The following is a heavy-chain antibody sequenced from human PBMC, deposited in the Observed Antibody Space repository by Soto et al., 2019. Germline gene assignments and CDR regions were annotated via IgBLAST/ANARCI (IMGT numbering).Heavy chain of an antibody. CDR1: GFTFSSYA. V-gene: IGHV3-30-3*01. CDR2: ISYDGSNK. CDR3: ARVPSSSGRAHFDY. Sequence: QVQLVESGGGVVQPGRSLRLSCAASGFTFSSYAMHWVRQAPGKGLEWVAVISYDGSNKYYADSVKGRFTISRDNSKTTLYLQINSLRAEDTAVYYCARVPSSSGRAHFDYWGQGTLVTVSS. J-gene: IGHJ4*02. D-gene: IGHD2-15*01.